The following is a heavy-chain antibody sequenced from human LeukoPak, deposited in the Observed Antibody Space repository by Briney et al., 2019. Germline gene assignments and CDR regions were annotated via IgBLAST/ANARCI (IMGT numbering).Heavy chain of an antibody. Sequence: SVKVSCKASGGTFSSYAISWVRQAPGQGLEWMGRIIPIFGIANYAQKFQGRVTITADKSTSSAYMELSSLRSEDTAVYYCARDQDGDDSSGYYGEPYYFDYWGQGTLVTVSS. CDR1: GGTFSSYA. V-gene: IGHV1-69*04. CDR3: ARDQDGDDSSGYYGEPYYFDY. CDR2: IIPIFGIA. D-gene: IGHD3-22*01. J-gene: IGHJ4*02.